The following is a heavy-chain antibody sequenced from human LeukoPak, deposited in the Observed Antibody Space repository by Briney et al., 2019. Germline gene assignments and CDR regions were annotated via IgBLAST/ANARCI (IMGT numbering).Heavy chain of an antibody. V-gene: IGHV3-30*02. CDR3: AKDVGTVTRGVGY. CDR1: GFTFSIYG. Sequence: GGSLRLSCAASGFTFSIYGMHWARQAPGKGLEWVSFIRYDGSDKYYADSVKGRFTISRDNSKNTLYLQMNSLRGEDTAIYHCAKDVGTVTRGVGYCGQGTLVTVLS. J-gene: IGHJ4*02. D-gene: IGHD4-17*01. CDR2: IRYDGSDK.